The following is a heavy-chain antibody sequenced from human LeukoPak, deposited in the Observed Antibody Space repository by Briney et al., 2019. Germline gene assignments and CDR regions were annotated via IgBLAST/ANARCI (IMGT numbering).Heavy chain of an antibody. CDR2: MNPSNGNT. V-gene: IGHV1-8*01. CDR3: ARGSSEEMATIAY. Sequence: ASVKVSCKASGYIFTSYAINWVRQATGQGLEWMGWMNPSNGNTGFAQKFQGRLTMTRDTSLSTAYMELRSLRSEDTAVYFCARGSSEEMATIAYWGQGTLVTVSS. D-gene: IGHD5-24*01. CDR1: GYIFTSYA. J-gene: IGHJ4*02.